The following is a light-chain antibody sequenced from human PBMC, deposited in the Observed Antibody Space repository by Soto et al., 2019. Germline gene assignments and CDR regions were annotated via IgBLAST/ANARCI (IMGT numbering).Light chain of an antibody. J-gene: IGLJ3*02. CDR3: VLYMGSGIWV. Sequence: QTVVTQEPSFSVSLGRTVTLTCGLSSGSVSTNYHPSWYQQTPGQAPRTLIYSTNTRSSGVPDRFSGSILGNKAALTITGAQADDESNYYCVLYMGSGIWVFGGGTKLTVL. CDR2: STN. CDR1: SGSVSTNYH. V-gene: IGLV8-61*01.